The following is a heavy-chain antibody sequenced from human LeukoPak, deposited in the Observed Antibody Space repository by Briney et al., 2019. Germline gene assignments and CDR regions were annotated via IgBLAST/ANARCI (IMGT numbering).Heavy chain of an antibody. V-gene: IGHV3-15*01. J-gene: IGHJ4*02. CDR2: IKSKTDGGTT. Sequence: PGGSLRLSCAASGFTFSNAWMSWVRQAPGKGLEWVGRIKSKTDGGTTDYAAPVKGRFTISRDDSKNTLYLQMNSLKTEDTAAYYCTTLVDIVAPDFDYWGQGTLVTVSS. CDR3: TTLVDIVAPDFDY. CDR1: GFTFSNAW. D-gene: IGHD5-12*01.